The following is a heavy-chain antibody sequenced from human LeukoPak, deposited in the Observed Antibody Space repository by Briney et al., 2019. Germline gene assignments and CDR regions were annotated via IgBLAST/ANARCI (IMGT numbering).Heavy chain of an antibody. J-gene: IGHJ4*02. CDR1: GGSISSSSYY. V-gene: IGHV4-39*01. CDR2: IYYSGST. D-gene: IGHD2-2*02. CDR3: ARQGWGYCSSTSCYNFDY. Sequence: KPSETLSLTCTVSGGSISSSSYYWGWIRQPPGKGLEWIGSIYYSGSTYYNPSLKSRVTISVDTSKNQFSLKLSSVTAADTAVYYCARQGWGYCSSTSCYNFDYWGQGTLVTVSS.